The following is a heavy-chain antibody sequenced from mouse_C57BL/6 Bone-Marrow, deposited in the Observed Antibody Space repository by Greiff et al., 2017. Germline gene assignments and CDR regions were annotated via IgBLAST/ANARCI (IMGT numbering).Heavy chain of an antibody. V-gene: IGHV1-4*01. CDR3: ARLGSNYGGYYCDY. CDR2: INPSSGYT. CDR1: GYTFTSYT. J-gene: IGHJ2*01. D-gene: IGHD2-5*01. Sequence: VQLQQSGAELARPGASVKMSCKASGYTFTSYTLHWVKQRPGQGLEWIGYINPSSGYTKYNQKFKDKATLTADKSSSTAYMQLSSLTSEDSAVYYCARLGSNYGGYYCDYWGQGTTLTVSS.